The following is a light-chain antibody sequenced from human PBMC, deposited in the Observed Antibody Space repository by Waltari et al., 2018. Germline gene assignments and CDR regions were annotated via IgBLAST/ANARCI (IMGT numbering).Light chain of an antibody. V-gene: IGLV3-25*03. CDR3: QSGDSTGTFYV. CDR1: KLPNQY. CDR2: KDS. Sequence: SAELTQPPSVSVSPGQTGRITCSGDKLPNQYAYWYQQKPGQAPVLLIFKDSERPSGIPERFSGSSSGTTVTLTISGVQTEDEADYYCQSGDSTGTFYVFGSGTKVTV. J-gene: IGLJ1*01.